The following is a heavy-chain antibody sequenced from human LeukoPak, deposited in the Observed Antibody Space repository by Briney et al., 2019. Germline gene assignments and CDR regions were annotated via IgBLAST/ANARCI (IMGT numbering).Heavy chain of an antibody. J-gene: IGHJ3*02. V-gene: IGHV4-59*01. D-gene: IGHD6-13*01. CDR3: ARVSHSSSWYGGAFDI. CDR1: GGSISTYY. CDR2: IHYSGST. Sequence: SSETLSLSCTVSGGSISTYYWSWIRQPPGKGLEWIAYIHYSGSTNYNPSLKSRVTISVDTSKNQFSLKLSSVTAADTAVYYCARVSHSSSWYGGAFDIWGQGTMVTVSS.